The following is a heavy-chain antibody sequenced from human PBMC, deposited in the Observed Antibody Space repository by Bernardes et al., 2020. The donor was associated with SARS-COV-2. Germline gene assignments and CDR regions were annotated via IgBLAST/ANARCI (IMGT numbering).Heavy chain of an antibody. V-gene: IGHV3-23*01. J-gene: IGHJ4*02. CDR3: AKRGHYDSSGSYAPFDY. D-gene: IGHD3-22*01. Sequence: GGSLRLSCAASGFTFSSYAMSWVRQAPGEGLEWVSAFSAGGGSTYYADSVKGRFTISRDNSKNTLYLQMNSLRAEDTAVYYCAKRGHYDSSGSYAPFDYWGQGTLVTVSS. CDR1: GFTFSSYA. CDR2: FSAGGGST.